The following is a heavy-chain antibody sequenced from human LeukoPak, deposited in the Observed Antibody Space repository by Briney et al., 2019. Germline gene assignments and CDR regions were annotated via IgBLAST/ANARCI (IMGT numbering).Heavy chain of an antibody. J-gene: IGHJ4*02. D-gene: IGHD2-21*02. CDR1: GGTFSSYA. V-gene: IGHV1-69*04. CDR2: IIPIRGIT. CDR3: ARQVVTAFDY. Sequence: AASVKVSCKASGGTFSSYAISWVRQAPGQGLEWMGRIIPIRGITNYAQKFQGRVTITAGKSTSTAYMELSSLRSEDTAVYYCARQVVTAFDYWGQGTLVTVSS.